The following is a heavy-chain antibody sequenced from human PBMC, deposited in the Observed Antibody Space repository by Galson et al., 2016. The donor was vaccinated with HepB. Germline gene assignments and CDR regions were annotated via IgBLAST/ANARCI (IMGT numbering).Heavy chain of an antibody. CDR3: ARHPRMYNSGWYGWFDP. V-gene: IGHV4-39*01. CDR2: ISYGGST. CDR1: GGSISSSSYY. D-gene: IGHD6-19*01. J-gene: IGHJ5*02. Sequence: SETLSLTCTVPGGSISSSSYYWGWIRQPPGKGLEWIGSISYGGSTYYNPSLKSRVTISVDTSKNQLSLKLSSVTAADTAVYYCARHPRMYNSGWYGWFDPWGQGTLVTVSS.